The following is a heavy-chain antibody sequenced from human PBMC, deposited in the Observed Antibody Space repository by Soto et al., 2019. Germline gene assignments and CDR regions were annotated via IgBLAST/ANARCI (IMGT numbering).Heavy chain of an antibody. CDR3: AKDQGSSWYEIDY. D-gene: IGHD6-13*01. J-gene: IGHJ4*02. CDR2: VSGSGGST. V-gene: IGHV3-23*01. CDR1: GFSFSNYA. Sequence: GGSLRLSCAASGFSFSNYAMSWVRQAPGKGLEWVSTVSGSGGSTYYADSEKGRFTISRDNSKNTRYLQMNSLRAEDTAVYYCAKDQGSSWYEIDYWGQGTQVTVSS.